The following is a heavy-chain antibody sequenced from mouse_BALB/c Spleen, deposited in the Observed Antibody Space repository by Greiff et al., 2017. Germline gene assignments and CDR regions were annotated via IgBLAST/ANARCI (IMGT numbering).Heavy chain of an antibody. CDR3: ARYHYDYEYYYAMDY. CDR2: ISSGSSTI. J-gene: IGHJ4*01. D-gene: IGHD2-4*01. V-gene: IGHV5-17*02. CDR1: GFTFSSFG. Sequence: EVMLVESGGGLVQPGGSRKLSCAASGFTFSSFGMHWVRQAPEKGLEWVAYISSGSSTIYYADTVKGRFTISRDNPKNTLFLQMTSLRSEDTAMYYCARYHYDYEYYYAMDYWGQGTSVTVSS.